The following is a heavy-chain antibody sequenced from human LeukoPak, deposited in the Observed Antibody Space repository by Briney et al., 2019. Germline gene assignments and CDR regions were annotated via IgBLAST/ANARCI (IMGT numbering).Heavy chain of an antibody. V-gene: IGHV1-69*04. J-gene: IGHJ4*02. CDR3: ARDLQWLVPFDY. Sequence: SVKVSCKASGGTFSSYAISWVRQVPGQGLEWMGRIIPILGIANYAQKFQGRVTITADKSTSTAYMELSSLRSEDTAVYYCARDLQWLVPFDYWGQGTLVTVSS. D-gene: IGHD6-19*01. CDR1: GGTFSSYA. CDR2: IIPILGIA.